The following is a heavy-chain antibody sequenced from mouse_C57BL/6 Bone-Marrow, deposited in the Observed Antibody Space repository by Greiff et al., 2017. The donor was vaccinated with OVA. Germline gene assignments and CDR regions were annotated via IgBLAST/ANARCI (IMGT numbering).Heavy chain of an antibody. V-gene: IGHV2-2*01. CDR2: IWSGGST. Sequence: VQLQQSGPGLVQPSQSLSITCTVSGFSLTSYGVHWVRQSPGTGLEWLGVIWSGGSTDYNAAFISRLSISKDNSKSQVFFKMNSLQADDTAIYYCARFYDGYYGFAYWGQGTLVTVSA. J-gene: IGHJ3*01. D-gene: IGHD2-3*01. CDR3: ARFYDGYYGFAY. CDR1: GFSLTSYG.